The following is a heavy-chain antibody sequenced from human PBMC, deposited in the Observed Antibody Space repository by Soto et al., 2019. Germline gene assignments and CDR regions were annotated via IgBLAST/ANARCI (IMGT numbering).Heavy chain of an antibody. J-gene: IGHJ6*02. Sequence: GASVKVSCKPSGYTFNTYYMHWVRQAPGQGLEWMGWINPNSGGTNYAQKFKGWVTMTRDTSISTAYMELSRLRSDDTAVYYCAREFGFHPPLNYDILTRVPRYYYYGMDVWGQGTTVTVSS. CDR3: AREFGFHPPLNYDILTRVPRYYYYGMDV. D-gene: IGHD3-9*01. CDR2: INPNSGGT. CDR1: GYTFNTYY. V-gene: IGHV1-2*04.